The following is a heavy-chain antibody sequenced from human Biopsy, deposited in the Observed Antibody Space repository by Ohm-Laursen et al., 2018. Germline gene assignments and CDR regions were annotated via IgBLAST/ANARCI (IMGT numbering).Heavy chain of an antibody. CDR3: GRSYGIMAAPVHL. CDR1: GFTFNAYW. Sequence: SLRLSCTATGFTFNAYWMYWVRQVPGKGLVWVSHIKSVGSWTNYADSVKGRFTISRDDAKGSLYLQMTNLRAEDTAVYYCGRSYGIMAAPVHLWGQGTLVTVSS. V-gene: IGHV3-74*01. D-gene: IGHD3-16*01. CDR2: IKSVGSWT. J-gene: IGHJ4*01.